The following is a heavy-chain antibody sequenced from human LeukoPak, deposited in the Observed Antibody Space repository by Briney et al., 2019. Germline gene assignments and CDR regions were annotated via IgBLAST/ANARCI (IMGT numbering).Heavy chain of an antibody. CDR1: GYSISSSSYY. D-gene: IGHD3-22*01. Sequence: SETLSLTCTVSGYSISSSSYYWGWIRQPPGKGLEWIGSIYYSGSTYYNPSLKSRVTISVDTSKNQFSLKLSSVTAADTAVYYCARTTSYYYDSSGHNPNWFDPWGQGTLVTVSS. J-gene: IGHJ5*02. CDR3: ARTTSYYYDSSGHNPNWFDP. V-gene: IGHV4-39*07. CDR2: IYYSGST.